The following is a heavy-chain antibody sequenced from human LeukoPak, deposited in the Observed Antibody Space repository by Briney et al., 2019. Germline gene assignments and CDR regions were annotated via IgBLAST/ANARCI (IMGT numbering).Heavy chain of an antibody. Sequence: PSETLSLTCTVSGGSISSSSYYWGWIRQPPGKGLEWIGSIYYSGSTYYNPSLKSRATISVDTSKNQCSLKLISVTAADTAVYYCARGTYISSTWYYFDHWGQGTLVTVSS. CDR2: IYYSGST. D-gene: IGHD2-2*01. CDR3: ARGTYISSTWYYFDH. J-gene: IGHJ4*02. CDR1: GGSISSSSYY. V-gene: IGHV4-39*01.